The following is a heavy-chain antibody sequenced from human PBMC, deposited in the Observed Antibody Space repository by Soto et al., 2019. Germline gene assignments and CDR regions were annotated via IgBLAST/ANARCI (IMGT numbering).Heavy chain of an antibody. V-gene: IGHV3-23*01. CDR3: AKKIRGGFWFGESDDAFDV. J-gene: IGHJ3*01. D-gene: IGHD3-10*01. Sequence: GGSLRLSCTASGFIFSSYAMCWVRQAPGKGLEWGSGMLGSGGSSYYAGSVKGRFTISRDNSKHTLYLQMNSLTAEDTAIYYCAKKIRGGFWFGESDDAFDVWGQGAKVTVSS. CDR1: GFIFSSYA. CDR2: MLGSGGSS.